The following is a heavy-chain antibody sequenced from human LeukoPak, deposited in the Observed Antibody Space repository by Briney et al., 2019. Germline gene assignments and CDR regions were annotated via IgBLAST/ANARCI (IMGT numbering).Heavy chain of an antibody. CDR2: ISAYNGNT. V-gene: IGHV1-18*01. CDR1: GYTFTSYG. D-gene: IGHD3-22*01. Sequence: ASVKVSCKASGYTFTSYGISWVRQAPGQGLEWMGWISAYNGNTNYAQKFQGRVTITADKSTSTAYMELSSLRSEDTAVYYRAREEVVIAPMDVWGQGTTVTVSS. CDR3: AREEVVIAPMDV. J-gene: IGHJ6*02.